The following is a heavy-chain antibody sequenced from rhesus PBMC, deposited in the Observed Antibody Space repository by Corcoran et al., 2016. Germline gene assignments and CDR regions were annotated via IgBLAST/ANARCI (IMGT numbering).Heavy chain of an antibody. V-gene: IGHV4-173*01. CDR2: ISGSGGGA. J-gene: IGHJ5-2*02. CDR3: ATLVGVPGSLDV. Sequence: QVQLQESGPGLVQPSETLFLPCVVSGGFVSSHHWSWIRQSPGRGLVWIGRISGSGGGADYNPSLKSRVTLSTETSKNQFSLRLTSVTAADTALYFCATLVGVPGSLDVWGRGVLVTVSS. D-gene: IGHD2-39*01. CDR1: GGFVSSHH.